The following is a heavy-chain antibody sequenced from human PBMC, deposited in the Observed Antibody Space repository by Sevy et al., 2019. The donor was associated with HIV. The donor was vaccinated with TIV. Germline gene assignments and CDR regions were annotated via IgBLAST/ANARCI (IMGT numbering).Heavy chain of an antibody. J-gene: IGHJ4*02. CDR2: FDPEDGDPEDGKT. CDR1: GYTLTQFS. V-gene: IGHV1-24*01. CDR3: ATTKDYYDSSGYPFDY. D-gene: IGHD3-22*01. Sequence: ASVKVSCKVSGYTLTQFSMHWVRQAPGKGLEWMTTFDPEDGDPEDGKTIYAQKFLDRVTMTEDTSTDTAYMELSSLRSDDTAVYYCATTKDYYDSSGYPFDYWGQGTLVTVSS.